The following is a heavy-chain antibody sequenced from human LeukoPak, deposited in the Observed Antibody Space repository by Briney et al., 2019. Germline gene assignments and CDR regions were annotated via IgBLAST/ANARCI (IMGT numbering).Heavy chain of an antibody. V-gene: IGHV3-30*04. CDR3: ARDPRDDAFDI. Sequence: PARSLRLSGAASAFTFSSYAMQWVRQAPGKGLEGVAVISYDGSNKYYADSVKGRFTISRDNSKNTLYLQMNSLRAEDTAVYYCARDPRDDAFDIWGQGTMVTVSS. CDR1: AFTFSSYA. J-gene: IGHJ3*02. CDR2: ISYDGSNK.